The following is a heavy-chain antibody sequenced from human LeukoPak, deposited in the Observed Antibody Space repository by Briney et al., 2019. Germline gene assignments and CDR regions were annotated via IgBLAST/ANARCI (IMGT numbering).Heavy chain of an antibody. Sequence: GGSLRLSCVASGFTFSGYWMSWVRQAPGKGLEWMANIKQDGREKYYVDSVKGRFTISRDNAKNSLYLQMNSLRAEDTAVYYCARGTYYYGSGSPETGYWGQGTLVTVSS. CDR3: ARGTYYYGSGSPETGY. CDR1: GFTFSGYW. V-gene: IGHV3-7*03. J-gene: IGHJ4*02. D-gene: IGHD3-10*01. CDR2: IKQDGREK.